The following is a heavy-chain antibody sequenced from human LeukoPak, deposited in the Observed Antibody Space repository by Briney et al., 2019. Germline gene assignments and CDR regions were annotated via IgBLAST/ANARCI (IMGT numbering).Heavy chain of an antibody. CDR1: GFTFSSYW. J-gene: IGHJ4*02. CDR2: IKQDGSEK. V-gene: IGHV3-7*01. D-gene: IGHD3-22*01. Sequence: GGSLRLSCAASGFTFSSYWMSWVRQAPGKGLEWVANIKQDGSEKYYVDSVKGRFTISRDNAKNSLYLQMNSLRAQDTAVYYCARDNYYDSSVYLTSGGREPLATVSS. CDR3: ARDNYYDSSVYLTS.